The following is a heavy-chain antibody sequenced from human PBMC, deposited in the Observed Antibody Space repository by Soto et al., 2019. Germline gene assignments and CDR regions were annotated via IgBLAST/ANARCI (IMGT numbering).Heavy chain of an antibody. D-gene: IGHD3-3*01. V-gene: IGHV1-24*01. Sequence: SAKPSWKDSRYTLAELSMHWVQQATGKGLEWMGGFDPEDGETIYAQKFQGRVTMTEDTSTDTAYMELSSLRSEDTAVYYCATDARNPPRALNYDFWSGYQYGMDVWGQGTTVTVSS. CDR1: RYTLAELS. CDR3: ATDARNPPRALNYDFWSGYQYGMDV. J-gene: IGHJ6*02. CDR2: FDPEDGET.